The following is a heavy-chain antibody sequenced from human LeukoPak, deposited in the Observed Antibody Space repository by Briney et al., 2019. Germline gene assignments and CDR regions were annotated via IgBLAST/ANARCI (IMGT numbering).Heavy chain of an antibody. CDR3: AGGKVWQIDF. Sequence: ASVNVSCKASGYTFTDYYIHWVRQAPGQGLEYMGWISPDGGGANYAQKFQGRVAMTRDTSITTAYMELSSLGSDDTAVYYCAGGKVWQIDFWGQGTLVTVSS. D-gene: IGHD2-21*01. V-gene: IGHV1-2*02. J-gene: IGHJ4*02. CDR2: ISPDGGGA. CDR1: GYTFTDYY.